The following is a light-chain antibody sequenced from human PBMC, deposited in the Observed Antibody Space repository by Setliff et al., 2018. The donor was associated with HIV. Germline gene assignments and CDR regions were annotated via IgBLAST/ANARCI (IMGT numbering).Light chain of an antibody. CDR3: SSYTGSRTYV. CDR2: EVS. CDR1: SSDVGGYNY. J-gene: IGLJ1*01. V-gene: IGLV2-14*01. Sequence: QSALAQPASVSGSPGQSITTSCTGTSSDVGGYNYVSWYQQHPGKAPKLMIYEVSNRPSGVSNRFSGSKSGNTASLTISGLQAEDEADYYCSSYTGSRTYVFGTGTKVTVL.